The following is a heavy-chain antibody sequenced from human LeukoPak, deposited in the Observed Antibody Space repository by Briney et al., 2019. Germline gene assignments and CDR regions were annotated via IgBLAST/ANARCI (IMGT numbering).Heavy chain of an antibody. CDR3: ATDTVTGYYYYMDV. CDR2: FDPEDGET. J-gene: IGHJ6*03. D-gene: IGHD4-11*01. Sequence: GASAKVSCKVSGYTLSELSMHWVRQAPGKGLEWMGGFDPEDGETIYAQKFQGRVTMTEDTSTDTAYMELSSLRSEDTAVYYCATDTVTGYYYYMDVWGKGTTVTVSS. CDR1: GYTLSELS. V-gene: IGHV1-24*01.